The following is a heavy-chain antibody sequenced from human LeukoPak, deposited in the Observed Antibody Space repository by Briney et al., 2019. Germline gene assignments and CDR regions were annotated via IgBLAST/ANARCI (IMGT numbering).Heavy chain of an antibody. CDR1: GYSFTSYW. D-gene: IGHD6-13*01. Sequence: GESLKISCKGSGYSFTSYWIGWVRQMPGKGLEWMGIIYPADSDTRYSPSFQGHVTISADKSISTAYLQWSSLKASDTAMYYCARQSIAAALAGEYYYYYGMDVWGQGATVTVSS. CDR2: IYPADSDT. CDR3: ARQSIAAALAGEYYYYYGMDV. V-gene: IGHV5-51*01. J-gene: IGHJ6*02.